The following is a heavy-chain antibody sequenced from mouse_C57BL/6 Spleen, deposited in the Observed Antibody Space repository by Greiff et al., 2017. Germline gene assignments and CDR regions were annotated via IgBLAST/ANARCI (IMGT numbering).Heavy chain of an antibody. J-gene: IGHJ1*03. D-gene: IGHD4-1*01. CDR1: GYSITSGYF. CDR3: AREANWVHYWYFDV. CDR2: KSYDGSN. Sequence: EVKLVESGPGLVKPSQSLSLTCYVTGYSITSGYFWNWNRQSPGNILEWMGYKSYDGSNNYNQTLKNQISITRDTAKHQFFMKLNSVTTEDTATCDCAREANWVHYWYFDVWGTGTTVTVSS. V-gene: IGHV3-6*01.